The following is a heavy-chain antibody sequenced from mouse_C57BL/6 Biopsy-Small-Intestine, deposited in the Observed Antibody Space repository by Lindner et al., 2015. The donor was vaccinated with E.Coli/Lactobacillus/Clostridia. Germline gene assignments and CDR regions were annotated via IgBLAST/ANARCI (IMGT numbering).Heavy chain of an antibody. V-gene: IGHV1-39*01. CDR2: INPNYGTT. D-gene: IGHD1-1*01. J-gene: IGHJ1*03. Sequence: VQLQESGPELVKPGASVKISCKASGYSFTDYNMNWVKQSNGKSLEWIGVINPNYGTTTYNRKFKGKATLTVDQSSSTAFMQLNSLTSEDSAVYYCARGYGSTSNWYFDVWGTGTTVTVSS. CDR1: GYSFTDYN. CDR3: ARGYGSTSNWYFDV.